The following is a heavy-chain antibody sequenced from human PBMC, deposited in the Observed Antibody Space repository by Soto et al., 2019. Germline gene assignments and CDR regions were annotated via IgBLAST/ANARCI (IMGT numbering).Heavy chain of an antibody. V-gene: IGHV3-23*01. D-gene: IGHD4-17*01. CDR1: GFTFSSYA. CDR3: AKRTVGWYFDL. Sequence: EVQLLESGGGLVQPGGSLRLSCAASGFTFSSYAMSWVRQAPGKGLEWVSVISGSGGSTYYADAVKGRFTISRDNSKNTLYLQMNSLIAEDTAVYYCAKRTVGWYFDLWGRGTLVTVSS. J-gene: IGHJ2*01. CDR2: ISGSGGST.